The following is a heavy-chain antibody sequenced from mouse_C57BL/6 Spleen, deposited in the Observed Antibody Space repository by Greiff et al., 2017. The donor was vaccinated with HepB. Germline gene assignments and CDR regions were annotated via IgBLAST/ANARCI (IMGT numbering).Heavy chain of an antibody. CDR3: ARQVGDWYFDV. Sequence: EVQVVESGGGLVQPGGSLKLSCAASGFTFSDYGMAWVRQAPRKGPEWVAFISNLAYSIYYADTVTGRFTISRENAKNTLYLEMSSLRSEDTAMYYCARQVGDWYFDVWAQGPRSPSPQ. D-gene: IGHD1-3*01. CDR1: GFTFSDYG. V-gene: IGHV5-15*01. J-gene: IGHJ1*03. CDR2: ISNLAYSI.